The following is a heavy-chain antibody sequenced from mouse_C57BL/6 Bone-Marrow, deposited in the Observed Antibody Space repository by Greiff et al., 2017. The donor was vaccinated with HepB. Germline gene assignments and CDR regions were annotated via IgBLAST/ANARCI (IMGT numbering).Heavy chain of an antibody. Sequence: QVQLHQSGPELGRPGASGKISCKAPGYTFPSHWMQGVRQRPGQGLEWIGEIFPGSGSTYYNEKFKGKATLTVDTSSSTAYMQLSSLTSEDSAVYFCARLGGYDLYYAMDYWGQGTSVTVSS. CDR2: IFPGSGST. CDR3: ARLGGYDLYYAMDY. V-gene: IGHV1-56*01. D-gene: IGHD2-2*01. CDR1: GYTFPSHW. J-gene: IGHJ4*01.